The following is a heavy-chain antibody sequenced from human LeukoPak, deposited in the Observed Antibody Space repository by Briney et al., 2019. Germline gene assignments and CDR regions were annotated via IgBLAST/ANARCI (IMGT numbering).Heavy chain of an antibody. Sequence: KTSETLSLTCTVSGGSLNGYYWSWVRQPPGKGLEYIGYIYYSGSNNYNPSLKSRLTISLDTSKNQFSLKLTSVSAADTALYYCARGLPGYSGGDDAFDVWGQGTVVIVS. CDR3: ARGLPGYSGGDDAFDV. D-gene: IGHD6-19*01. V-gene: IGHV4-59*01. J-gene: IGHJ3*01. CDR1: GGSLNGYY. CDR2: IYYSGSN.